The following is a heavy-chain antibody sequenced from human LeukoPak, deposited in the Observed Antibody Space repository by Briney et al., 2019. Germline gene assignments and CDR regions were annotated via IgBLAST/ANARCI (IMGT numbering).Heavy chain of an antibody. V-gene: IGHV5-51*01. Sequence: GEYLKISCKGSGYSFTSYWIGWVRQMPGKGLEWMGIIYPGDSDTRYSPSFQGQVTISADKSISTAYLQWSSLKASDTAMYYCASGISMIVVATPGAFDIWGQGTMVTVSS. J-gene: IGHJ3*02. D-gene: IGHD3-22*01. CDR3: ASGISMIVVATPGAFDI. CDR1: GYSFTSYW. CDR2: IYPGDSDT.